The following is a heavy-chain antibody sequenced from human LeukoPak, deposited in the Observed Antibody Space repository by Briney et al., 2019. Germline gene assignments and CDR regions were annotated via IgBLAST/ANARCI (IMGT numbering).Heavy chain of an antibody. D-gene: IGHD3-22*01. Sequence: GASVKVSCTASGYTFTSYAMHWVRQAPGQRLEWMGWINAGNGNTKYSQKFQGRVTITRDTSASTAYMELSSLRSEDTAVYYCAVRTYYYDSSGQSNLIDYWGQGTLVTVSS. V-gene: IGHV1-3*01. CDR1: GYTFTSYA. CDR3: AVRTYYYDSSGQSNLIDY. CDR2: INAGNGNT. J-gene: IGHJ4*02.